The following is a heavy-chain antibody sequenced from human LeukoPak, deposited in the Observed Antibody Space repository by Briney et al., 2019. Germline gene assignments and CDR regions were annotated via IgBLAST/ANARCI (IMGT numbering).Heavy chain of an antibody. CDR1: GFTFSSYS. D-gene: IGHD2-2*02. V-gene: IGHV3-21*01. Sequence: GGSLRLSCAASGFTFSSYSMNWVRQAPGKGLEWVSSISSSSSYIYYADSVKGRFTISRDNAKNSLYLQMNSLRVEDTAVYYCARTCASSACYTIYWGQGTLVTVSS. CDR3: ARTCASSACYTIY. J-gene: IGHJ4*02. CDR2: ISSSSSYI.